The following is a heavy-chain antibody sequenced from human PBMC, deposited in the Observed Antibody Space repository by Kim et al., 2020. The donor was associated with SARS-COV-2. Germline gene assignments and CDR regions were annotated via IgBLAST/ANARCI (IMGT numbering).Heavy chain of an antibody. J-gene: IGHJ4*02. Sequence: ANSVKGRITIAVDKSKNTLYLKMNSMSAENTAVYYCAKEGNRWFGELYDCWGQGTLVTVSS. CDR3: AKEGNRWFGELYDC. D-gene: IGHD3-10*01. V-gene: IGHV3-23*01.